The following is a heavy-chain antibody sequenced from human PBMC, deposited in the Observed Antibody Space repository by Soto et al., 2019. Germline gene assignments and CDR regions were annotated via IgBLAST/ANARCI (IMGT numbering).Heavy chain of an antibody. CDR3: ATGGADYTPGTY. Sequence: EVQLLESGGGLVQPGGSLRLSCAASGFTFSNYAMSWVRQTPEKGLEWVSAISYSGFGTYYADSVKGRFTVSRDNSKNTLYLQMNSLRAEDTAVYYCATGGADYTPGTYWGQGTLVTVSS. CDR1: GFTFSNYA. CDR2: ISYSGFGT. V-gene: IGHV3-23*01. D-gene: IGHD4-4*01. J-gene: IGHJ4*02.